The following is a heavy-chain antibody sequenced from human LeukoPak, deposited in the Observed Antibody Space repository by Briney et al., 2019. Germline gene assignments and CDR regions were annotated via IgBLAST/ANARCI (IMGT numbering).Heavy chain of an antibody. CDR2: IIPIFGTA. CDR3: ARDMLGYYYYYMDV. J-gene: IGHJ6*03. V-gene: IGHV1-69*13. Sequence: SVKVSCKASGGTFSSYAISWVRQASGQGLEWMGGIIPIFGTANYAQKFQGRVTITADESTSTAYMELSSLRSEDTAVYYCARDMLGYYYYYMDVWGKGTTVTVSS. D-gene: IGHD3-10*02. CDR1: GGTFSSYA.